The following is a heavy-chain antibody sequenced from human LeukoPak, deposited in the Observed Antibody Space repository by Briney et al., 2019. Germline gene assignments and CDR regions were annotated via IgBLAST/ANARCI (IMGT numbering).Heavy chain of an antibody. V-gene: IGHV1-69*04. D-gene: IGHD5-24*01. Sequence: SVKVSCKASGGTFSSYAISWVRQAPGQGLGWLGRIIPILGIANYAQKFQGRVTITADKSTSTAYMELSSLRSEDTAVYYCARDRRWLQSEGLDYWGQGTLVTVSS. CDR1: GGTFSSYA. J-gene: IGHJ4*02. CDR2: IIPILGIA. CDR3: ARDRRWLQSEGLDY.